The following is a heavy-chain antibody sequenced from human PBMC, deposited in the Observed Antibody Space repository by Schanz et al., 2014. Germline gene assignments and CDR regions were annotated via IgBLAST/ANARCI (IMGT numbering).Heavy chain of an antibody. D-gene: IGHD3-3*02. CDR1: GLNFRQYA. V-gene: IGHV3-9*01. J-gene: IGHJ6*02. Sequence: EGQLVESGGVLVQPGRSLRLSCAGSGLNFRQYAIHWVRHAPGKGLEWVAGFSLDTDRIDYGDSVKGRFTVSWDNSKTSLYLQMNSLRPEDTALYYCTKDILPGGADVGGQGTTVTVSS. CDR3: TKDILPGGADV. CDR2: FSLDTDRI.